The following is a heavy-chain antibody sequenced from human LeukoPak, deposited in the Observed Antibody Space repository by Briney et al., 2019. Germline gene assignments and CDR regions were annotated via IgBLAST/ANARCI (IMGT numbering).Heavy chain of an antibody. D-gene: IGHD2-15*01. Sequence: SETLSLTCGVPGASISRSTWWSWVRQPPEKGLEWIGEIDHNGNTNYSPSLKSRVTISVDKSNNQFSLKLSSVTAADRAVYYCARARYCSGGSCYLDYWGQGTLVTVSS. CDR1: GASISRSTW. CDR3: ARARYCSGGSCYLDY. CDR2: IDHNGNT. J-gene: IGHJ4*02. V-gene: IGHV4-4*02.